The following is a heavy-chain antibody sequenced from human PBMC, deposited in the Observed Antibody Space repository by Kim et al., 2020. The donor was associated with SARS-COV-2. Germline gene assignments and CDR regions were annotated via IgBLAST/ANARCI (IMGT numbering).Heavy chain of an antibody. Sequence: ADSVKGRFTISRDNAKNSLYLQMNSLRAEDTAVYYCATPRDYGDYVFDYWGQGTLVTVSS. D-gene: IGHD4-17*01. J-gene: IGHJ4*02. CDR3: ATPRDYGDYVFDY. V-gene: IGHV3-21*01.